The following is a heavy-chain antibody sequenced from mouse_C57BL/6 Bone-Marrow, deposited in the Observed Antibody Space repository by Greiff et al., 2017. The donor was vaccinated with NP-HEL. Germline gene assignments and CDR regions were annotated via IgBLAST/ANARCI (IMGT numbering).Heavy chain of an antibody. CDR1: GYTFTDYE. CDR3: TRRYYGRRDY. J-gene: IGHJ2*01. V-gene: IGHV1-15*01. Sequence: VQLHQSGAELVRPGASVTLSCTASGYTFTDYEMHWVKQTPVHGLEWIGAIDPETGGTAYNQKFKGKVILTADKSSSTAYMELRSLTSEDSAVYYCTRRYYGRRDYWGQGTTLTVSS. D-gene: IGHD1-1*01. CDR2: IDPETGGT.